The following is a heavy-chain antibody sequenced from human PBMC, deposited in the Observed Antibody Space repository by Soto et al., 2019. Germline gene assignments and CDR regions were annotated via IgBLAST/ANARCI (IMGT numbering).Heavy chain of an antibody. V-gene: IGHV4-39*02. J-gene: IGHJ4*02. Sequence: PSETLSLTCIVYGESISGRIYYWGWIRQPPGKGLEWIGSIYYSGSTYYNPSLKSRVTISVDTSKNHFSLKLTSVTAADTAVYYCARPGGSGWFYFDSWGQGSQVTVSS. CDR3: ARPGGSGWFYFDS. CDR2: IYYSGST. CDR1: GESISGRIYY. D-gene: IGHD6-13*01.